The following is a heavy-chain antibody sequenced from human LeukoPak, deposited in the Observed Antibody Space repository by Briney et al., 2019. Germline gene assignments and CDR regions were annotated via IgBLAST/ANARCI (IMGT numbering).Heavy chain of an antibody. V-gene: IGHV4-39*01. CDR1: GGSISSRSYY. CDR3: ARLPVISDYYGMDV. CDR2: IYYSGST. D-gene: IGHD3-22*01. J-gene: IGHJ6*02. Sequence: SETLSLTCTVSGGSISSRSYYWGWIRQPPGKGLEWIESIYYSGSTYYNPSLKSRVTISVDTSKNQFSLKLSSVTAADTAVYYCARLPVISDYYGMDVWGQGTTVTVSS.